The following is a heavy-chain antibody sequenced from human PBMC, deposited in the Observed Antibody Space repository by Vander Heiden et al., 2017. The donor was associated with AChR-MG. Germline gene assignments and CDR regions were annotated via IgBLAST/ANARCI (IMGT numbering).Heavy chain of an antibody. Sequence: QVQLQQWGAGLLKPSETLSLTCAVYGGSFSGYYWSWIRQPPGKGLEWIGEINHSGSTNYNPSLKSRVTISVDTSKNQFSLKLSSVTAADRAVYYCASALGSGSYLRGRAIDAFDIWGQGTMVTVSS. CDR2: INHSGST. D-gene: IGHD3-10*02. CDR1: GGSFSGYY. J-gene: IGHJ3*02. V-gene: IGHV4-34*01. CDR3: ASALGSGSYLRGRAIDAFDI.